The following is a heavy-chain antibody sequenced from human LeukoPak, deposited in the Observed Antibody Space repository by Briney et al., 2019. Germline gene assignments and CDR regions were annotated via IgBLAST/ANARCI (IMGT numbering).Heavy chain of an antibody. CDR2: IYYSGST. CDR3: ARGGEWEAN. Sequence: SETLSLTCTVSGGSISSSSYYWGWIRQPPGKGLEWIGSIYYSGSTYYNPSLKSRVTISVDTSKNQFSLKLSSVTAADTAVYYCARGGEWEANWGQGTLVTVSS. V-gene: IGHV4-39*07. D-gene: IGHD1-26*01. CDR1: GGSISSSSYY. J-gene: IGHJ4*02.